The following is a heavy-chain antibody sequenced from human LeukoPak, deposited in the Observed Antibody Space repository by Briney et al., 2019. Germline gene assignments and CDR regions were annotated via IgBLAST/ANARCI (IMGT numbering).Heavy chain of an antibody. CDR2: ISGSGGST. J-gene: IGHJ4*02. D-gene: IGHD7-27*01. CDR3: AIETELGFDY. CDR1: GFTFSSHA. Sequence: PGGSLRLSCAASGFTFSSHAMSWVRQAPGKGLEWDSDISGSGGSTNYAGSVQGRFTISRDNSKNTLYLQLNSLRAEDTAVYYCAIETELGFDYWGQGTLVTVSS. V-gene: IGHV3-23*01.